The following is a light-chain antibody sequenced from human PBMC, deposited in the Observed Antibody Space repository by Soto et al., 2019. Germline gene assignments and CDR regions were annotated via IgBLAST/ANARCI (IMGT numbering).Light chain of an antibody. J-gene: IGLJ2*01. V-gene: IGLV2-23*01. Sequence: QSALSQHASVSGSRGQSITISCTGTSSDVGNYNLVSWYQQYPGKAPKLMIFEDTKRPSGVSHRFSGSKSGNTASLTIAGLQPEDAADYYCCSYAGSSTMTFGGGTKVTVL. CDR3: CSYAGSSTMT. CDR1: SSDVGNYNL. CDR2: EDT.